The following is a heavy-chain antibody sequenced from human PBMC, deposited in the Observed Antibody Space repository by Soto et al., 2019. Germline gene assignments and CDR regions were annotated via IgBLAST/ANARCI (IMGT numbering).Heavy chain of an antibody. J-gene: IGHJ6*02. V-gene: IGHV1-69*02. D-gene: IGHD3-22*01. Sequence: QVQLVQSGAEVKKPGSSVKVSCKASGGTFSSYTISWVRQAPGQGLEWMGRIIPILGIANYAQKFQGRVTITADKSTSTAYMELSSLRSEDTAVYYCARGPYSYDSSGPDYGMDVWGQGTTVTVSS. CDR2: IIPILGIA. CDR3: ARGPYSYDSSGPDYGMDV. CDR1: GGTFSSYT.